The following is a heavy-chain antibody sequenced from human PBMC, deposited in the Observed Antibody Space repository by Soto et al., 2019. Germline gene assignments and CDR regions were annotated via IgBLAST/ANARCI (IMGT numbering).Heavy chain of an antibody. Sequence: VLLEQSGAEVKKPGSSVKVSCKTSGGTFSNFAISWVRLAPGQGLEWMGVIIPKFSAPTYAQKFQGRVXXTXNESTSTAFMELSSLRSEDTAVYFCGRDRVMRGNSYYYGMDVWGQGTTVIVSS. D-gene: IGHD2-21*01. V-gene: IGHV1-69*05. J-gene: IGHJ6*02. CDR2: IIPKFSAP. CDR1: GGTFSNFA. CDR3: GRDRVMRGNSYYYGMDV.